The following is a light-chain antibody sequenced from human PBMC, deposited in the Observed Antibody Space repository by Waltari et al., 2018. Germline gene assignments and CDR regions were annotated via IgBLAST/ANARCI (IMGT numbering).Light chain of an antibody. CDR1: SSNSGAGSY. J-gene: IGLJ2*01. Sequence: SVLTPPPSLSGAPGQRVPFPCPGSSSNSGAGSYVHWYQQLPGTAPKLLIYDNDNRPSGVPDRFSGSKSGTSASLAITGLQAEDEADYYCQSYDTTLRGSIFGGGTKLTVL. CDR2: DND. V-gene: IGLV1-40*01. CDR3: QSYDTTLRGSI.